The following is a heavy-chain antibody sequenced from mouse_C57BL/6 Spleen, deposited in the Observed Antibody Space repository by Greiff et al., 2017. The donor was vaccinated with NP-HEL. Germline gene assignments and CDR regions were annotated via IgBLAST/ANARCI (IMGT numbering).Heavy chain of an antibody. Sequence: EVQGVESGGGLVKPGGSLKLSCAASGFTFSSYAMSWVRQTPEKRLEWVATISDGGSYTYYPDNVKGRFTISRDNAKNNLYLQMSHLKSEDTAMYYCARESYGNLFDYWGQGTTLTVSS. CDR3: ARESYGNLFDY. J-gene: IGHJ2*01. D-gene: IGHD2-1*01. CDR1: GFTFSSYA. V-gene: IGHV5-4*01. CDR2: ISDGGSYT.